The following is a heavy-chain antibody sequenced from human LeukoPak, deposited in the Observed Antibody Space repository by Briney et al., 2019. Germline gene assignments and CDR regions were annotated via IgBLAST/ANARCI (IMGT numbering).Heavy chain of an antibody. CDR3: TTETLTGYYYYMDV. CDR1: GFTFSNAW. V-gene: IGHV3-15*01. J-gene: IGHJ6*03. Sequence: PGGSLRLSCAASGFTFSNAWMSWVRQAPGKGLEWVGRIKRNSDGGTTDYAVPVKGRFTISRDDSKNTLYLQMNSLKTEDTAVYYCTTETLTGYYYYMDVWGRGTTVTVSS. CDR2: IKRNSDGGTT. D-gene: IGHD1-20*01.